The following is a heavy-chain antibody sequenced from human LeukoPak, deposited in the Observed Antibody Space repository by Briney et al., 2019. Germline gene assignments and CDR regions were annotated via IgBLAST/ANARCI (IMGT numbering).Heavy chain of an antibody. D-gene: IGHD4/OR15-4a*01. CDR2: MNPNSGNT. J-gene: IGHJ3*02. Sequence: ASVTVSCKASGYTFTSYDINWVRQAPGQGLEWMGWMNPNSGNTGYAQKFQGRVTMTRNTSISTAYMELSSLRSEDTAVYYCARAPLRVPRAFDIWGQGTMVTVSS. V-gene: IGHV1-8*01. CDR1: GYTFTSYD. CDR3: ARAPLRVPRAFDI.